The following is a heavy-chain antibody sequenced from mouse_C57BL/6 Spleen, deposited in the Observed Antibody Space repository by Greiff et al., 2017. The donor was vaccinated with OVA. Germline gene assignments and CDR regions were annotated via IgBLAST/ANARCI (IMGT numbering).Heavy chain of an antibody. D-gene: IGHD1-1*02. CDR3: ASGADWWDGLGY. CDR2: ISYDGSN. J-gene: IGHJ4*01. V-gene: IGHV3-6*01. Sequence: ESGPGLVKPSQSLSPACSVTGYSITSGYYWNSFLQFPGNTLEWMGYISYDGSNNSNPSLKYRISITRDTSKNQFFLKFNSVTTEDTATYYCASGADWWDGLGYWGQGTSVTVSS. CDR1: GYSITSGYY.